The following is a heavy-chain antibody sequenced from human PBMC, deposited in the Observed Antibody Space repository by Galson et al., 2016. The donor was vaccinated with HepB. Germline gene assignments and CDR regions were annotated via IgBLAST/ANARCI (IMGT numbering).Heavy chain of an antibody. J-gene: IGHJ5*02. CDR2: IFKTGRT. Sequence: SETLSLTCSVSGGSISSSTNAWAWIRQPPGRGLEWIGTIFKTGRTFYNPSLKSRLTMSIDASKNQFFLNLKSMTAADTAFYYCARDAQGDPWGQGTLVTVSS. V-gene: IGHV4-39*02. CDR3: ARDAQGDP. CDR1: GGSISSSTNA.